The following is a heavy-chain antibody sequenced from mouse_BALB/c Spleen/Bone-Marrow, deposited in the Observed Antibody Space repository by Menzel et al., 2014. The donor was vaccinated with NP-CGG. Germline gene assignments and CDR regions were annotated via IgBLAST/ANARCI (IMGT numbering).Heavy chain of an antibody. CDR1: GFTFSSFG. V-gene: IGHV5-17*02. Sequence: EVQLVESGGGLVQPGGPRKLSCAASGFTFSSFGMHWVRQAPEKGLEWVAYISSGSSTIYYADTVMGRFTISRDNPKNTLFLQMTSLRSEDTAMYYCARSGSSSGYFDYWGQGTTLTVSS. CDR2: ISSGSSTI. D-gene: IGHD1-1*01. CDR3: ARSGSSSGYFDY. J-gene: IGHJ2*01.